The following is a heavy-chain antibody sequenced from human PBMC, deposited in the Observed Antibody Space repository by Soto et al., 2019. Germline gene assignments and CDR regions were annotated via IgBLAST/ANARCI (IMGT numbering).Heavy chain of an antibody. CDR2: IYATGTT. D-gene: IGHD1-1*01. Sequence: XGTLSLTCTVSGASISGFYWSWIRKSAGKGLEWIGRIYATGTTDYNPSLKSRVMMSVDTSKKQFSLKLRSVTAADTAVYYCVRDGTKALRDWFDPWGQAISVTVSS. CDR3: VRDGTKALRDWFDP. V-gene: IGHV4-4*07. CDR1: GASISGFY. J-gene: IGHJ5*02.